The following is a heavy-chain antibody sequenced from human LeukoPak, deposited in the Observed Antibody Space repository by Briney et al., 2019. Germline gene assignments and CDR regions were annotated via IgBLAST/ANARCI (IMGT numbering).Heavy chain of an antibody. D-gene: IGHD1-26*01. CDR3: VKTLGSSREGFDY. J-gene: IGHJ4*02. CDR1: GFTFSSYA. V-gene: IGHV3-64D*08. Sequence: GGSLRLSCSASGFTFSSYAMHWVRQAPGKGLEFVSAISPNGGSTYYADSVKGRFTNSRDNSKNTVYLQMSSLRAEDTAVYYCVKTLGSSREGFDYWGQGTLVTVSS. CDR2: ISPNGGST.